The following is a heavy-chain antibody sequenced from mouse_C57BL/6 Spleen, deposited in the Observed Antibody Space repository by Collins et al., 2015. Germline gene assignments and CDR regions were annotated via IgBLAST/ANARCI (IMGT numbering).Heavy chain of an antibody. Sequence: EVQLQQSGAELVRPGAQSSCLAQLLDFNIKDYYMHWVKQRPEQGLEWIGRIDPEDGDTEYVPKFQGKATMTADTSSNTAYLQLSSLTSEDTAVYYCTAIITTVVAADYWGQGTTLTVSS. CDR2: IDPEDGDT. V-gene: IGHV14-1*01. CDR3: TAIITTVVAADY. CDR1: DFNIKDYY. J-gene: IGHJ2*01. D-gene: IGHD1-1*01.